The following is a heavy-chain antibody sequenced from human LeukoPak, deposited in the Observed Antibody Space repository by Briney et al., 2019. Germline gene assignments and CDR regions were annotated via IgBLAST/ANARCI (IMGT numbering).Heavy chain of an antibody. CDR1: GGSLGSGPYY. D-gene: IGHD5-12*01. J-gene: IGHJ4*02. CDR2: FYSGGNT. Sequence: PSETLSLTCTVSGGSLGSGPYYWAWIRQSPGKGLEWIGSFYSGGNTYYNPSLKSRVTISVDTSKNQFSLKLTSVTAADTAMFFCARDGYHGRGSIYWGQGTLVTVSS. V-gene: IGHV4-39*07. CDR3: ARDGYHGRGSIY.